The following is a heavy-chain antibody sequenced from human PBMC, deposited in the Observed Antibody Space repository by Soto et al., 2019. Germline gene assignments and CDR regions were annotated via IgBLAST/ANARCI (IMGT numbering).Heavy chain of an antibody. V-gene: IGHV3-20*04. J-gene: IGHJ4*02. Sequence: EVQLVESGGGVVRPGGSLRLCCVASGFTFDDYAMSWVRQVPGKGLEWVSGINWNGGSTHYADYVKGRCTISRDNAKNLLQLQRNSLRDEDTAYYYCAKSQSPMVLVVIESFDFWGQGALVTVSS. CDR1: GFTFDDYA. CDR2: INWNGGST. D-gene: IGHD3-10*01. CDR3: AKSQSPMVLVVIESFDF.